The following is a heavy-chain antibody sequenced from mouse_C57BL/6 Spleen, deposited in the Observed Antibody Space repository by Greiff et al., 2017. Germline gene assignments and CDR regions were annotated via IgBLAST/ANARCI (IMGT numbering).Heavy chain of an antibody. CDR2: INPSNGGT. V-gene: IGHV1-53*01. CDR1: GYTFTSYW. Sequence: VQLQQSGPELVKPGASVKLSCTASGYTFTSYWMHWVKQRPGKGLEWIGSINPSNGGTNYNETFKSKATLTVDKASSTAYMQLSSLTSEDSAVYYCARTTTVVARSAMYYWGQGTSVTVSS. D-gene: IGHD1-1*01. J-gene: IGHJ4*01. CDR3: ARTTTVVARSAMYY.